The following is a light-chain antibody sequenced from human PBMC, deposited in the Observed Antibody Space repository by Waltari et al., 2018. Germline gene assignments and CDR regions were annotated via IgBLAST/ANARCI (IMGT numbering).Light chain of an antibody. CDR1: SRDVGNCNP. Sequence: QSALTHPASLSGSAAHSITVSRTGTSRDVGNCNPVSWYQQYPGKAPKVMIYDYNRRPLGVSDRFSGSKSGNTASLTISGVQAEDEADYYCCSYAGSYTWVFGGGTKLTVL. V-gene: IGLV2-23*01. CDR3: CSYAGSYTWV. J-gene: IGLJ3*02. CDR2: DYN.